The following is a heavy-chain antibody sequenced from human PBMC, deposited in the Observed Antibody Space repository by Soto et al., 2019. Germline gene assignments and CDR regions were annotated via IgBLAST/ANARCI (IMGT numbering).Heavy chain of an antibody. Sequence: EVQLLESGGSLSQPGGSLRLTCAASGFTFKSCAMAWVLQAPWKGLECISAIRPNGFERHYAHSVKGRFTSSRHNSQSTLSLQMDSLRAEDTAIYYCVTRNLGGFDNWGQGPLVIVSS. J-gene: IGHJ4*02. CDR3: VTRNLGGFDN. CDR1: GFTFKSCA. V-gene: IGHV3-23*01. CDR2: IRPNGFER.